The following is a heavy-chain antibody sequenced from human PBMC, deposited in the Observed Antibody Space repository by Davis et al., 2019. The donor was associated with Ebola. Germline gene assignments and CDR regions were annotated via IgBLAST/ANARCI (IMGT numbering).Heavy chain of an antibody. CDR3: ARAHDYMRRNWFDP. J-gene: IGHJ5*02. Sequence: AASVKVSCKASGYTFTSYDINWVRQATGQGLEWMGWMNPNSGNTGYAQKFQGRVTMTRSTSISTAYMELSSLRSEDTAVYYCARAHDYMRRNWFDPWGQGTLVTVSS. V-gene: IGHV1-8*01. CDR2: MNPNSGNT. D-gene: IGHD4-11*01. CDR1: GYTFTSYD.